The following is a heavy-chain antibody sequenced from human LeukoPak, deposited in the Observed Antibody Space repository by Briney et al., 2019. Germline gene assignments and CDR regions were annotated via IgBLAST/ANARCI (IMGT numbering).Heavy chain of an antibody. Sequence: GGSLRLSCAASGFTFSSYAMHWVRQAPGKGLEWVAVISYDGSNEYYADSVKGRFTISRDNSKNTLYLQMNSLRAEDTAVYYCARDPSNSDYYYYGMDVWGQGTTVTVSS. J-gene: IGHJ6*02. V-gene: IGHV3-30-3*01. CDR1: GFTFSSYA. D-gene: IGHD1-1*01. CDR2: ISYDGSNE. CDR3: ARDPSNSDYYYYGMDV.